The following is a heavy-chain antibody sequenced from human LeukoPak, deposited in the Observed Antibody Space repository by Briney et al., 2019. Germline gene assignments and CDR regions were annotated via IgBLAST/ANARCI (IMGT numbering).Heavy chain of an antibody. CDR2: IIPIFGTT. V-gene: IGHV1-69*05. Sequence: SVKVSCKASGGTFSSYAISWVRQAPGQGLEWMGRIIPIFGTTNYAQKFQGRVTITTDESTSTVYMELSSPRSEDTAVYYCARGGHNYGYSYFDYWGRGTLVTVSS. D-gene: IGHD5-18*01. J-gene: IGHJ4*02. CDR1: GGTFSSYA. CDR3: ARGGHNYGYSYFDY.